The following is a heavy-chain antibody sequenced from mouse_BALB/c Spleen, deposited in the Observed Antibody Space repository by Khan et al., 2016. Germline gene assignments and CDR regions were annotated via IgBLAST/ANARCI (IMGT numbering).Heavy chain of an antibody. J-gene: IGHJ3*01. CDR3: ARAGYYGDLAY. CDR2: INPDSSTI. V-gene: IGHV4-1*02. D-gene: IGHD1-1*01. Sequence: EVKLLESGGGLVQPGGSLKLSCAASGFDFSRYWMSWVRQAPGKGLEWIGEINPDSSTINYTPSLKDKFIISRDNANNTLYLQMSKVSSEDTAFYHCARAGYYGDLAYWGQGTLVTVSA. CDR1: GFDFSRYW.